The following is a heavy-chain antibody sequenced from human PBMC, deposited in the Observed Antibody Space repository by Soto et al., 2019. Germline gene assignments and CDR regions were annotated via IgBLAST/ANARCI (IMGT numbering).Heavy chain of an antibody. CDR3: ARRYGDCFYF. CDR2: IYYTGTT. D-gene: IGHD4-17*01. J-gene: IGHJ4*02. CDR1: DGSIIPYY. Sequence: LSLTCTVSDGSIIPYYWSLIRQPPGKGLEWIGYIYYTGTTTYNPSLKSRVTISVDTSKNQFSLKLSSVTAADTAVYYCARRYGDCFYFWGQGTLVTVS. V-gene: IGHV4-59*08.